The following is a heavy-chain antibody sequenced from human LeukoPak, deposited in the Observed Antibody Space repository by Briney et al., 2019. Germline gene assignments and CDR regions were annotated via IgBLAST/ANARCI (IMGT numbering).Heavy chain of an antibody. CDR2: ISNDGTIQ. J-gene: IGHJ4*02. Sequence: GGSLRLSCAASGFTFSSYAMSWVRQAPGKGLEWLAVISNDGTIQYYADSVKGRFTISRDNSRNIMNLQTDSLRPEDTALYYCARAMVRGVIPYWGQGTLVTVSS. V-gene: IGHV3-30*04. CDR3: ARAMVRGVIPY. CDR1: GFTFSSYA. D-gene: IGHD3-10*01.